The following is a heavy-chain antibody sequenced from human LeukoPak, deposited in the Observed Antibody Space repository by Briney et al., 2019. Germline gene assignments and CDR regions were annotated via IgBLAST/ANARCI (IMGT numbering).Heavy chain of an antibody. D-gene: IGHD4-23*01. CDR3: ARNGGNSDFDY. Sequence: SETLSLTCTVSGGSISSSSYYWGWIRQPPGKGLEWIGSIYYSGSTYYNPSLKSRVTMLLDKSKNQFSLKLSSVTAADTAVYYCARNGGNSDFDYWGQGTLVTVSS. J-gene: IGHJ4*02. CDR1: GGSISSSSYY. CDR2: IYYSGST. V-gene: IGHV4-39*07.